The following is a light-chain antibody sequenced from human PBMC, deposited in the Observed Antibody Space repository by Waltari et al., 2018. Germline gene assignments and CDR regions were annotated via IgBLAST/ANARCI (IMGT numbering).Light chain of an antibody. V-gene: IGKV2-30*01. J-gene: IGKJ5*01. CDR1: EGLVYTDGHTY. CDR2: QVS. CDR3: MQATHWPIT. Sequence: EVVLTQSPLSLHVTLGQPASFFCRTVEGLVYTDGHTYLNWFHQRPGQSPRRLIYQVSKRDSGVPDRVTGYGAGTDFTLRISRVQPEDVGIYFCMQATHWPITFGQGTRLEIK.